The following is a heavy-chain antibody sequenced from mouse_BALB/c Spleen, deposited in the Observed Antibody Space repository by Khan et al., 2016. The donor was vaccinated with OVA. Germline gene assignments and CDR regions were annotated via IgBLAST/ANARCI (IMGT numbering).Heavy chain of an antibody. J-gene: IGHJ3*01. CDR2: LYPGTGSI. D-gene: IGHD2-13*01. CDR3: ARGDYNNTCVFGY. Sequence: QVQLKQSGAELVRPGASVKLSCKTPGYIFTSYWIHWVKQRSGQGLEWIARLYPGTGSIHYSEKFKGKVTLTADKSSSTAYMRLSSLKSEDSAVYLCARGDYNNTCVFGYWGQGTLVTVSA. CDR1: GYIFTSYW. V-gene: IGHV1-76*01.